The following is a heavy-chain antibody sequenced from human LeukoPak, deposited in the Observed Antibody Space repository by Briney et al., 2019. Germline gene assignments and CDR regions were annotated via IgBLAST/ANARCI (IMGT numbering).Heavy chain of an antibody. J-gene: IGHJ6*03. Sequence: SETLSLTCTVSGGSISSHYWSWIRQPPGKGLEWIGYIYYSGSTNYNPFLKSRVTISVDTSKNQFSLKLSSVTAADTAVYYCARDSSSSGSMNYYYYYMDVWGKGTTVTVSS. V-gene: IGHV4-59*11. CDR1: GGSISSHY. CDR3: ARDSSSSGSMNYYYYYMDV. D-gene: IGHD6-6*01. CDR2: IYYSGST.